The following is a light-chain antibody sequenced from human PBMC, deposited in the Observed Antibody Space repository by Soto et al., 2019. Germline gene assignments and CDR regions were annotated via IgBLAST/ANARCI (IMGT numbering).Light chain of an antibody. Sequence: TQSPATLSLSPGERATLSCRASQSIHTSLAWYQQKPGQPPRLVVYGASTRATGLPARFSGSGSGTEFTLIISSLQSEDSAVYYCQQYDNWPITFGQGTRLEIK. CDR2: GAS. V-gene: IGKV3-15*01. CDR3: QQYDNWPIT. CDR1: QSIHTS. J-gene: IGKJ5*01.